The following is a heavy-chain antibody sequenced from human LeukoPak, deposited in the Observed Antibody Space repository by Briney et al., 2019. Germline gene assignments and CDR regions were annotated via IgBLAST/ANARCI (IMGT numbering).Heavy chain of an antibody. J-gene: IGHJ4*02. CDR1: GYTFTSYG. D-gene: IGHD3-3*01. Sequence: ASVKVSCKASGYTFTSYGISWVRQAPGQGPEWMGWISAYNGNTNYAQKLQGRVTMTTDTSTSTAYMELRSLRSDDTAVYYCARGADFWSGYVESDYWGQGTLVTVSS. CDR2: ISAYNGNT. CDR3: ARGADFWSGYVESDY. V-gene: IGHV1-18*01.